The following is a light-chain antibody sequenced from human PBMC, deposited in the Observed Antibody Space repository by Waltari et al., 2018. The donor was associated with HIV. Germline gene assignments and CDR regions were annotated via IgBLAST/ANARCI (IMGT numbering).Light chain of an antibody. CDR2: EVS. CDR3: SSFAGNDFFV. CDR1: SNDIGLYNY. Sequence: QSALTQPPSASGSPGETVTLSCTGTSNDIGLYNYVSWFQQHPGKVPKLVMLEVSQRPSGVPDRFSGSKSGYTASLTVSGLQPDDEADYFCSSFAGNDFFVFGGGTRLTVL. J-gene: IGLJ2*01. V-gene: IGLV2-8*01.